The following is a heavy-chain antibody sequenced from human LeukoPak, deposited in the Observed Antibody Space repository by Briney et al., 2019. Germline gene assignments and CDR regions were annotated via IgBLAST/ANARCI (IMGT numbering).Heavy chain of an antibody. Sequence: SETLSLTCTVSGGSIRSSSYYWGWIRQPPGKGLQWIGSVYYSGSTYYNPSLKSRLTISVDRSKNQFSLKLSSVSATDTAVYYCARHSGGLPFDPWGQGTLVTVSS. CDR1: GGSIRSSSYY. D-gene: IGHD3-10*01. CDR3: ARHSGGLPFDP. V-gene: IGHV4-39*01. CDR2: VYYSGST. J-gene: IGHJ5*02.